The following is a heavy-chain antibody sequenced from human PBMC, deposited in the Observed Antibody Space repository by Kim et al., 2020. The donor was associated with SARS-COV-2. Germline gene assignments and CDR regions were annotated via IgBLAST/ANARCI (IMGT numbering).Heavy chain of an antibody. V-gene: IGHV4-4*02. CDR3: AGARDGSGSYSRDFFDP. Sequence: SETLSLTCAVSGGSISSSNWWSWVRQPPGKGLEWIGEIYHSGSTNYNPSLKSRVTISVDKSKNQFSLKLSSVTAADTAVYYCAGARDGSGSYSRDFFDPWGQGTLVTVSS. J-gene: IGHJ5*02. D-gene: IGHD3-10*01. CDR2: IYHSGST. CDR1: GGSISSSNW.